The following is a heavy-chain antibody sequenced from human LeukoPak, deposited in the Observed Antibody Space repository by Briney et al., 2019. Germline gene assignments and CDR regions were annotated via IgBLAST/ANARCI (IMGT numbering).Heavy chain of an antibody. CDR1: GFTFSSYA. V-gene: IGHV3-23*01. D-gene: IGHD1-14*01. CDR3: AKTVWNHDGGPDAFDI. Sequence: PGGSLRLSCAASGFTFSSYAMTWVRRAPGKGLEWVSAISGSGGSTYYADSVKGRFTISRDNSKNTLYLQMNSLRAEDTAVYYCAKTVWNHDGGPDAFDIWGQGTMVTVSS. CDR2: ISGSGGST. J-gene: IGHJ3*02.